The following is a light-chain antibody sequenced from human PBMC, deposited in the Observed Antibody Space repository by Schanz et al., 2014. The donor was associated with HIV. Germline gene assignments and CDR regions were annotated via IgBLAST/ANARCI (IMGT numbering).Light chain of an antibody. CDR2: AAS. J-gene: IGKJ2*01. CDR3: QQLNSFPYT. CDR1: QDISTY. V-gene: IGKV1-9*01. Sequence: DIQLSQSPSFLSASVGDRVTVTCRASQDISTYLAWYQQKPGKAPNLLIYAASTLHTGVSLRFSGSGSGTDFTLTINGLQPDDFATYYCQQLNSFPYTFGQGTMLEI.